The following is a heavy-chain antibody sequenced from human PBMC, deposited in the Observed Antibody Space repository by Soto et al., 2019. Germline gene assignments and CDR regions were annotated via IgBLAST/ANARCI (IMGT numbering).Heavy chain of an antibody. J-gene: IGHJ6*02. D-gene: IGHD3-10*01. CDR1: GFTFSDYY. CDR2: ISSSGSTI. V-gene: IGHV3-11*01. Sequence: QVQLVESGGGLVKPGGSLRLSCAASGFTFSDYYMSWIRQAPGKGLEWVSYISSSGSTIYYADSVKSRFTISRDNAKNSLYLQMNSLRAEDTAVYYCARDQYYYGSGSYPYYYYGMDVWGQGTTVTVSS. CDR3: ARDQYYYGSGSYPYYYYGMDV.